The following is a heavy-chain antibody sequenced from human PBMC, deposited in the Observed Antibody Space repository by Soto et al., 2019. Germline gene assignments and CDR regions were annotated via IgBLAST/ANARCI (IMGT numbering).Heavy chain of an antibody. D-gene: IGHD3-22*01. V-gene: IGHV1-18*01. CDR1: GYTFTSYG. CDR3: ARDGYLTAFHI. CDR2: ISAYNGNT. Sequence: QVPLVQSGAEVKKPGASVKVSCKASGYTFTSYGISWVRQAPGQGLEWMGWISAYNGNTNYAQKLQGRVTMTTDTCTSTAYMDLRRLRSDDTAVYYCARDGYLTAFHIWGQGTMVTVSS. J-gene: IGHJ3*02.